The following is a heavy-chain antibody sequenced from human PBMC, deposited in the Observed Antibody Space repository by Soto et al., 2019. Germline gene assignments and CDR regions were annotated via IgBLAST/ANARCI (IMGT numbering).Heavy chain of an antibody. D-gene: IGHD3-22*01. V-gene: IGHV1-46*01. J-gene: IGHJ5*02. CDR3: PRDWADYFGSSGPPFRWLDL. Sequence: ASSKVSCNASGYTFTSYYVHWARHPPRQGLEPIALINPNGGSTTSEQRFHGSLTMTADTSTITFSMEPHAPRSDATAVYHCPRDWADYFGSSGPPFRWLDLWGQGSLVTVSA. CDR2: INPNGGST. CDR1: GYTFTSYY.